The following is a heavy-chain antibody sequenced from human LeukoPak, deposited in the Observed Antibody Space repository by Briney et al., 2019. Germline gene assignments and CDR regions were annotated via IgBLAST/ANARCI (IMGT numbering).Heavy chain of an antibody. CDR1: GFTITNYY. V-gene: IGHV3-66*01. CDR3: TRDPDG. Sequence: GGSLRLSCAASGFTITNYYMSWVRQAPGKGLEWVSVIYSGGDTFHADSVKGRFTLSRDNSKNILYLQMNSLRAEDTAVYYCTRDPDGWGQGTLVTVSS. CDR2: IYSGGDT. J-gene: IGHJ4*02.